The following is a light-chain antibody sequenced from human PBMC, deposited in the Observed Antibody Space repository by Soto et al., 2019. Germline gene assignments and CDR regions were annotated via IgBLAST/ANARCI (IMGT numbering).Light chain of an antibody. CDR3: QQSYSTPRT. CDR1: QSISNY. J-gene: IGKJ1*01. Sequence: DIQMTQSPSSLSASLGDRVTITCRASQSISNYLNWYQQKPGKAPNLLIFAASSLQSGVPSRFSGSGSGTDFTLTINSLQPEDFATYFCQQSYSTPRTFGQGTKVEIK. CDR2: AAS. V-gene: IGKV1-39*01.